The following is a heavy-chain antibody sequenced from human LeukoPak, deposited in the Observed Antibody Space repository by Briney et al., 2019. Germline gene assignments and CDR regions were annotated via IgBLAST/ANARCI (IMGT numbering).Heavy chain of an antibody. V-gene: IGHV1-2*02. CDR1: GYPFTDQF. CDR3: ARGELLVDY. J-gene: IGHJ4*02. Sequence: ASVSVSFKASGYPFTDQFINWVRQAPGRGLECMGWTNPNSGDTNYEQRFQVRVTMTRDTSTSTAYMDPTRLASEDTSVYYCARGELLVDYWGQGTLVTVSS. D-gene: IGHD6-19*01. CDR2: TNPNSGDT.